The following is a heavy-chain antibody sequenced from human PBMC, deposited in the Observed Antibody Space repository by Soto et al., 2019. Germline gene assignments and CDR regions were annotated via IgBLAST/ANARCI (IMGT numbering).Heavy chain of an antibody. V-gene: IGHV5-51*01. CDR3: ARDDDSGGYFVDY. CDR2: IYPEDSDT. Sequence: GESLKISCKASGYSFTSYWIGWVRQMPGKGLELMGIIYPEDSDTRYSPSFRGQVTISADKSTSTVYMELSSLRSEDTALYYCARDDDSGGYFVDYWGQGTLVTVS. CDR1: GYSFTSYW. J-gene: IGHJ4*02. D-gene: IGHD1-26*01.